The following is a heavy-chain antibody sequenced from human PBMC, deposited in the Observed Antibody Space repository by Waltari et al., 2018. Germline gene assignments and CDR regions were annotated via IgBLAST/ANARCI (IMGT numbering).Heavy chain of an antibody. D-gene: IGHD3-3*01. CDR1: GFTFNTYW. CDR3: TTSHNYTTFDI. V-gene: IGHV3-74*01. J-gene: IGHJ3*02. CDR2: ISSDGNIA. Sequence: EVQVVESGGGLAKPGGSLRLSCAASGFTFNTYWMHWVRQAPGKGLVWVSHISSDGNIANYADSVKGRFTISRDNAKNTLFLQMNSLRVEDTAVYYCTTSHNYTTFDIWGQGTVVTVSS.